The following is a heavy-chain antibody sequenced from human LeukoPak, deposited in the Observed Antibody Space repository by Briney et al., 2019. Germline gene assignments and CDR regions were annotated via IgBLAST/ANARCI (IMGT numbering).Heavy chain of an antibody. J-gene: IGHJ6*02. CDR3: ARDDLGYCSGGSCYPYYYYGMDV. Sequence: SETLSLTCAVSGGSISSSNWWSWVRQPPGKGLEWIGEIYHSGSTNYNPSLKSRVTILVDKSKNQSSLKLSSVTAADTAVYYCARDDLGYCSGGSCYPYYYYGMDVWGQGTTVTVSS. CDR2: IYHSGST. V-gene: IGHV4-4*02. CDR1: GGSISSSNW. D-gene: IGHD2-15*01.